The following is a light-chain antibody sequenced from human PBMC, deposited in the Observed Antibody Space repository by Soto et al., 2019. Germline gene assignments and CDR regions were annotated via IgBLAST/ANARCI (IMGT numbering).Light chain of an antibody. J-gene: IGKJ5*01. CDR1: QDVGKW. CDR2: GAS. CDR3: QQANSFPIT. V-gene: IGKV1-12*01. Sequence: DIQLTQSPPSVSSAVGGRVTSTCRASQDVGKWLAWYQQKPGKAPTLLIHGASSLQSGVPPRYSGSGYGTDFTLTISSLQPEDFATYYCQQANSFPITFGQGTRLEIK.